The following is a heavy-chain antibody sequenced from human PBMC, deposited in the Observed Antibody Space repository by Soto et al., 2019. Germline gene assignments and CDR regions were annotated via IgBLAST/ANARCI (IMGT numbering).Heavy chain of an antibody. Sequence: EVQLVESGGGLVQPGGSLRLSCAASGFTFSSYSMNWVRQAPGKGLEWVSYISSSSSTIYYADSVKGRFTISRDNAKNSLYLQMNSLRAEDTAVYYCARDDYGDYGYFQRWGQGTLVTVSS. D-gene: IGHD4-17*01. CDR2: ISSSSSTI. J-gene: IGHJ1*01. CDR3: ARDDYGDYGYFQR. V-gene: IGHV3-48*01. CDR1: GFTFSSYS.